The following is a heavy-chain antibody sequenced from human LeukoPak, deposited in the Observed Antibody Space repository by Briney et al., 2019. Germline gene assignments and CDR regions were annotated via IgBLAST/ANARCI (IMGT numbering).Heavy chain of an antibody. Sequence: SVKVSCKAPGGTFSSYAISWVRQAPGQGLEWMGRIIPILGIANYAQKFQGRVTITADKSTSTAYMELSSLRSEDTAVYYSARDLSSSSNFDYWGQGTLVTVSS. J-gene: IGHJ4*02. CDR2: IIPILGIA. CDR1: GGTFSSYA. CDR3: ARDLSSSSNFDY. D-gene: IGHD6-13*01. V-gene: IGHV1-69*04.